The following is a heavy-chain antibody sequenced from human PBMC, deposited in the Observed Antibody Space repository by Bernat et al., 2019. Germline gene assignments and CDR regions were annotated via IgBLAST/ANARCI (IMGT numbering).Heavy chain of an antibody. CDR2: IWYDGSNK. Sequence: QVQLVESGGGVVQPGRSLRLSCAASGFTFSSYGMHWVRQAPGKGLEWVAVIWYDGSNKYYADSVKGRFTISRDNSKNTLYLQMNSLRVEDTAVYYCAREAVVAAYFDYWGQGTLVTVSS. D-gene: IGHD2-15*01. J-gene: IGHJ4*02. CDR3: AREAVVAAYFDY. CDR1: GFTFSSYG. V-gene: IGHV3-33*01.